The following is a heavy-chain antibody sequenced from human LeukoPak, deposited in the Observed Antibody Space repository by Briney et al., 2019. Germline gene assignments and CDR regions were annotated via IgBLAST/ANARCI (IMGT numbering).Heavy chain of an antibody. CDR1: GGSISSYY. CDR3: ARVHYDSSGYYYVGAFDI. J-gene: IGHJ3*02. D-gene: IGHD3-22*01. CDR2: IYYSGST. V-gene: IGHV4-59*01. Sequence: SETLSLTCTVSGGSISSYYWSWIRQPPGKGLEWIGYIYYSGSTNYNPSLKSRVTISVDTSKNQFSLKLSSVTAADTAVYYCARVHYDSSGYYYVGAFDIWGQGTMVTVSS.